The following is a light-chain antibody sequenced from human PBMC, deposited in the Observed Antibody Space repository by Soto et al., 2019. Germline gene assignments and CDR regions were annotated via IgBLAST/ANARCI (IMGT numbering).Light chain of an antibody. Sequence: EIVLTQSPATLSVPPGERATLSCRASQSVSTNFAWYQQKPGQAPRLLIYGASTRATAVPARFSGSGSGTDFTLTISSLEPEDFAVYYCQQRSNWPSLTFGGGTKVDIK. CDR2: GAS. CDR1: QSVSTN. J-gene: IGKJ4*01. V-gene: IGKV3-11*01. CDR3: QQRSNWPSLT.